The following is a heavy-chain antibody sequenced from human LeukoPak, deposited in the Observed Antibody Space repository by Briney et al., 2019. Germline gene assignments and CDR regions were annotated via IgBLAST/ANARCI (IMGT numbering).Heavy chain of an antibody. Sequence: SETLSLTCTVSGGSISSSSYHWGWIRQPPGKGLEWIGSIYYSGSTYYNPSLKSRVTISVDTSKNQFSLKLSSVTAADTAVYYCATQDRYYYDSSGCGAFDIWGQGTMVTVSS. V-gene: IGHV4-39*01. CDR2: IYYSGST. J-gene: IGHJ3*02. CDR1: GGSISSSSYH. D-gene: IGHD3-22*01. CDR3: ATQDRYYYDSSGCGAFDI.